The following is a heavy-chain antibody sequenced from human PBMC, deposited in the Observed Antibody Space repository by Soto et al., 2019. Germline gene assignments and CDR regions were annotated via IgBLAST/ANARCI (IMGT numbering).Heavy chain of an antibody. CDR2: VKTKADGGTT. CDR3: TTSIRTTHHY. Sequence: EVQLVESGGGLVKPGESLRLSCAASGFTFTNAWMNWVRQAPGKGPEWVGRVKTKADGGTTDYAAPAKGRFTISRDDSIITVYLQMNSQKIEGTALYYCTTSIRTTHHYWCQGSLVTVCS. J-gene: IGHJ4*02. D-gene: IGHD1-1*01. V-gene: IGHV3-15*07. CDR1: GFTFTNAW.